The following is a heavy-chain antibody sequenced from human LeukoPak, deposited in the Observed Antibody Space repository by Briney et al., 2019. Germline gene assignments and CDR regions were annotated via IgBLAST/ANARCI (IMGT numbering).Heavy chain of an antibody. CDR2: LSGSGGRT. CDR3: AKRGIVIRVFLVAFHKEAYYFDS. CDR1: GITLSNYG. J-gene: IGHJ4*02. D-gene: IGHD3-16*01. Sequence: GGSLRLSCAVSGITLSNYGMSWVRQAPGKGLEWVAGLSGSGGRTNYADPVEGRFTISRDNPKNTLYLQMNSLRAEDTAVYFCAKRGIVIRVFLVAFHKEAYYFDSWGQGALVTVSS. V-gene: IGHV3-23*01.